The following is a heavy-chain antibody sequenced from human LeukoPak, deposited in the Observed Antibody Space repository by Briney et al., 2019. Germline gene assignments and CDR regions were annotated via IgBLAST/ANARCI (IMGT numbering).Heavy chain of an antibody. CDR2: ISWNSGSI. Sequence: GGSLRLSCAASGFTFDDYAMHWARQAPGKGLEWVSGISWNSGSIGYADSVKGRFTISRDNAKNSLYLQMNSLRAEDTALYYCAKDIGIVGATAFDYWAREPWSPSPQ. J-gene: IGHJ4*02. CDR3: AKDIGIVGATAFDY. V-gene: IGHV3-9*01. CDR1: GFTFDDYA. D-gene: IGHD1-26*01.